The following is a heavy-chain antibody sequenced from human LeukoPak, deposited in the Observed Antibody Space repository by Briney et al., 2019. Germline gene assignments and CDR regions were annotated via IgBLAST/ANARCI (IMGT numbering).Heavy chain of an antibody. Sequence: GGSLRLSCAASAFTFSDYYMSWIRQAPGKGLEWVSVIYSGGSTYYADSVKGRFTISRDNSKNTLYLQLNSLRAEDTAVYYCARGFSGSSSWSYQSLYYYYYYMDVWGKGTTVTVSS. CDR1: AFTFSDYY. J-gene: IGHJ6*03. V-gene: IGHV3-53*01. D-gene: IGHD6-13*01. CDR2: IYSGGST. CDR3: ARGFSGSSSWSYQSLYYYYYYMDV.